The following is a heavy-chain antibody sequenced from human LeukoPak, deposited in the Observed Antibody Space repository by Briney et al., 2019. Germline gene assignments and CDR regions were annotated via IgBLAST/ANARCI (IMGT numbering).Heavy chain of an antibody. CDR3: AREWDIVVVPAAMPGGNWFDP. CDR2: INPNSGGT. V-gene: IGHV1-2*02. CDR1: GYTFTGYY. J-gene: IGHJ5*02. Sequence: GASVKVSCKASGYTFTGYYMHWVRQAPGQGLEWMGWINPNSGGTNYAQKFQGRVTMTRDTSISTAYMELSRLRSDDTAVYYCAREWDIVVVPAAMPGGNWFDPWGQGTLVTVSS. D-gene: IGHD2-2*01.